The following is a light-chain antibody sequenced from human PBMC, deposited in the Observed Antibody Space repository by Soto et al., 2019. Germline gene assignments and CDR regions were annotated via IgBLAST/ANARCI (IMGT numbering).Light chain of an antibody. CDR1: SSDVGGYSY. CDR2: EVS. V-gene: IGLV2-8*01. CDR3: SSYAGSTIYV. Sequence: QSALTQPPSASGSPGQSVTISCTGTSSDVGGYSYVSWYQQHPGKAPKLIIYEVSRRPSGVPDRFSGSKSGNTASLTVSGLQAEDEADCYCSSYAGSTIYVFGPGTKLTVL. J-gene: IGLJ1*01.